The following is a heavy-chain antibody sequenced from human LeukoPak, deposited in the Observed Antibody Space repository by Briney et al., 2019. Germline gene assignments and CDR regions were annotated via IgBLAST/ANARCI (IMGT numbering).Heavy chain of an antibody. D-gene: IGHD1-1*01. CDR1: GFSFSSYA. Sequence: GGSLRLSCSASGFSFSSYAMHWVRQAPGKGLEYVSAISSNGGSTYYADSVKGRFTISRDNSKNTLYLQMSSLRAEDTAVYYCVNEVGTYYYGMDVWGQGTTVTVSS. CDR2: ISSNGGST. V-gene: IGHV3-64D*06. CDR3: VNEVGTYYYGMDV. J-gene: IGHJ6*02.